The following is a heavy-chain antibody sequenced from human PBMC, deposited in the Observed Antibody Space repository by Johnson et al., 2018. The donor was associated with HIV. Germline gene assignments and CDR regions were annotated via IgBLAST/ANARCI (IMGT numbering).Heavy chain of an antibody. J-gene: IGHJ3*02. V-gene: IGHV3-30-3*01. Sequence: QVQLVESGGGVVQPGRSLRLSCAASGFTFSSYAMHWVRQAPGKGLEWVAVISYDGSNKYYADSVKGRFTIARDNSKNTLYLQMNSLRAEDTAVYYGASLYSGYDNDAFDIWGQGTMVTVSS. D-gene: IGHD5-12*01. CDR2: ISYDGSNK. CDR1: GFTFSSYA. CDR3: ASLYSGYDNDAFDI.